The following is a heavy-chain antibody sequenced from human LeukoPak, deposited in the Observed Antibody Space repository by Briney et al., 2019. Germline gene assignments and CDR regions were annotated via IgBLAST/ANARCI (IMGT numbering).Heavy chain of an antibody. CDR3: ARGADYYGSGPRDY. CDR2: IKPRSDST. V-gene: IGHV1-2*02. J-gene: IGHJ4*02. D-gene: IGHD3-10*01. CDR1: GYTLIDYY. Sequence: ASVKVSCKASGYTLIDYYIHWVRRAPGQGLQYVGWIKPRSDSTHYAQEFQGRVTLTRDTSISTVSMELSTLGSDDTAVYYCARGADYYGSGPRDYWGQGTLVTVSS.